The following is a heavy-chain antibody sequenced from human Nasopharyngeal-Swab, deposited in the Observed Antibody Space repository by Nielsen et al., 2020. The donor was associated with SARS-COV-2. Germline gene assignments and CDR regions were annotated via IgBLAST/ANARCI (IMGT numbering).Heavy chain of an antibody. D-gene: IGHD6-13*01. J-gene: IGHJ5*02. CDR2: IYSGGST. CDR3: ARLGSSSWYANWFDP. V-gene: IGHV3-53*01. Sequence: VRQAPGKGLEWVSVIYSGGSTYYADSVKGRFTISRDNSKNTLYLQMNSLRAEDTAVYYCARLGSSSWYANWFDPWGQGTLATVSS.